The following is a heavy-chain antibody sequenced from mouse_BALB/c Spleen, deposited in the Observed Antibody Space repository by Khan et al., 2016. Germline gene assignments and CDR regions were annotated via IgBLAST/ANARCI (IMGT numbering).Heavy chain of an antibody. D-gene: IGHD2-5*01. CDR3: KALVTH. J-gene: IGHJ3*01. Sequence: VQLQESGAELVRPGASVKLSCKALAYTFADYEMHWVIQTPVHGLEWIGLIHPGSGGTAYNQTFEGKATLTADKSSSTAYMELSSLTSEDSAVYYGKALVTHWGQGARVTVSA. CDR2: IHPGSGGT. CDR1: AYTFADYE. V-gene: IGHV1-15*01.